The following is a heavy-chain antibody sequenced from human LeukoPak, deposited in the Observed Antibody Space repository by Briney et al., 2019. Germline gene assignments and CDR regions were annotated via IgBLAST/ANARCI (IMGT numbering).Heavy chain of an antibody. V-gene: IGHV4-34*01. CDR3: ARLGLLWFGELTN. CDR1: GGSFSGYY. CDR2: INHSGST. D-gene: IGHD3-10*01. J-gene: IGHJ4*02. Sequence: SETLSLTCAVYGGSFSGYYWSWIRQPPGKGLEWIGEINHSGSTNYNPSLKSRVTISVDTSKNQFSLKLSSVTAADTAVYYCARLGLLWFGELTNWGQGTLVTVSS.